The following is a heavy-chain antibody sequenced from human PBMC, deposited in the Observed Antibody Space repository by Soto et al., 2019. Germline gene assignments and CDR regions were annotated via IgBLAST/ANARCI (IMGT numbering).Heavy chain of an antibody. CDR1: GGTFSSYA. CDR3: ARSSIVVVTAMVIAFDI. V-gene: IGHV1-69*12. Sequence: QVQLVQSGAEVKKPGSSVKVSCKASGGTFSSYAISWVRQAPGQGLEWMGGIIPIFGTANYAQKFQGRVTITADESTSTAYMELRSLRSEDTALYYCARSSIVVVTAMVIAFDIWGQGTMVTVSS. D-gene: IGHD2-21*02. J-gene: IGHJ3*02. CDR2: IIPIFGTA.